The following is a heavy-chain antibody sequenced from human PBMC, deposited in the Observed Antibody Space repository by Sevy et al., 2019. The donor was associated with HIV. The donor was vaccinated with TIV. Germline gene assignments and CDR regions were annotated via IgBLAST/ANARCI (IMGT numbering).Heavy chain of an antibody. J-gene: IGHJ5*02. V-gene: IGHV3-7*01. CDR3: ARALAAAASS. Sequence: GGSLRLSCAASGFTFRAYWMHWVRKAPGKGLEWVANINQGGSEKYYVDSVKGRFTISRDNAKNSLFLQMNSLRAEDTAVYYCARALAAAASSWGQGALVTVSS. CDR2: INQGGSEK. D-gene: IGHD6-13*01. CDR1: GFTFRAYW.